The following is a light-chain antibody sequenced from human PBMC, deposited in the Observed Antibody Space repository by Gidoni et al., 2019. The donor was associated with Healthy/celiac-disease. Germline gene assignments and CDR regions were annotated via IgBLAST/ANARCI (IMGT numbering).Light chain of an antibody. J-gene: IGKJ3*01. CDR3: QQYNSYSPT. V-gene: IGKV1-5*01. CDR1: QSISSW. Sequence: DIQMTQSPSTLSASVGDRVTITCRASQSISSWLAWYQQKPGKAPKLLIYDASSLESGVPSRFSSSGSGTEFTLTISSLQPDDFATYYCQQYNSYSPTFXPXTKVDIK. CDR2: DAS.